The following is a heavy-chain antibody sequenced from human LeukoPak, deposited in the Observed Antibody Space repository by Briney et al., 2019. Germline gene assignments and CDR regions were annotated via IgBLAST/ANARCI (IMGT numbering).Heavy chain of an antibody. V-gene: IGHV5-51*01. CDR2: IYPGDSDT. CDR1: GCSFTSYW. D-gene: IGHD6-13*01. J-gene: IGHJ4*02. CDR3: ARTSSSGWLHYFDF. Sequence: GESLKISCKGSGCSFTSYWIGWVRQMPGKGLEWMGIIYPGDSDTRYSPSFQGQVTISADKSINTAYLQWSSLKASDTAIYYCARTSSSGWLHYFDFWGQGTLVTVSS.